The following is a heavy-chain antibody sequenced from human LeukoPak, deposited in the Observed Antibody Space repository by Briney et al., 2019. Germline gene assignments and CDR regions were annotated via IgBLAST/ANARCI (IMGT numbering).Heavy chain of an antibody. V-gene: IGHV3-30*02. CDR3: ASYSSSWSPDWFDP. Sequence: GGSLRLSCAASGFTFSSYGMHWVRQAPGKGLEWVAFIRYDGSNKYYADSVKGRFTISRDNSKNTLYLQMNSLRAEDTAVYYCASYSSSWSPDWFDPWGQGTLVTVSS. J-gene: IGHJ5*02. CDR1: GFTFSSYG. D-gene: IGHD6-13*01. CDR2: IRYDGSNK.